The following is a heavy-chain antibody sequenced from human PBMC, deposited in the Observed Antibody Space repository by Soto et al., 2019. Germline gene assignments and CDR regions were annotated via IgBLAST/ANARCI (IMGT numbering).Heavy chain of an antibody. CDR3: ARDSKLGYCSTTSCPSFDY. CDR2: ISGRGGST. Sequence: GGSLRLSCAASGFNFNIYAMSWVRQAPGKGLEWVSAISGRGGSTYYADSVKGRFTISRDNSKNTLYLQMNSLRADDTALYYCARDSKLGYCSTTSCPSFDYWGQGTLVTVSS. CDR1: GFNFNIYA. D-gene: IGHD2-2*01. J-gene: IGHJ4*02. V-gene: IGHV3-23*01.